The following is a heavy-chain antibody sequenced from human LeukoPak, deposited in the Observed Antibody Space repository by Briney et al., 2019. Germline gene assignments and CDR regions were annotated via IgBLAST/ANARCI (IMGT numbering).Heavy chain of an antibody. CDR1: GGYISSYY. D-gene: IGHD4-17*01. V-gene: IGHV4-59*01. CDR3: ARSAYHDYGDSRPYYYYGMDV. J-gene: IGHJ6*02. Sequence: ASETLSLTCTVSGGYISSYYWSWIRQPPGKGLEWIGYIYYSGSTNYNPSLKSRVTISVDTSKNQFSLKLSSVTAADTAVYYCARSAYHDYGDSRPYYYYGMDVWGQGTTVTVSS. CDR2: IYYSGST.